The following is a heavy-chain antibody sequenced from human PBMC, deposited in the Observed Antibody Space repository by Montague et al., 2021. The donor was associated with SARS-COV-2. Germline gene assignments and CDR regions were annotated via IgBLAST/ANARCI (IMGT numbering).Heavy chain of an antibody. D-gene: IGHD2-2*01. CDR2: KYYSGST. CDR3: ARVPYRLLFVPRYYGMDV. V-gene: IGHV4-39*01. CDR1: GASISSRSYY. Sequence: SETLSLTCTVSGASISSRSYYWGWIRQPPGKGLEWIGFKYYSGSTYYNPTLKSRVTISVDTSKNQFSLKLSSATAADTAVYYCARVPYRLLFVPRYYGMDVWGQGTTVTVSS. J-gene: IGHJ6*02.